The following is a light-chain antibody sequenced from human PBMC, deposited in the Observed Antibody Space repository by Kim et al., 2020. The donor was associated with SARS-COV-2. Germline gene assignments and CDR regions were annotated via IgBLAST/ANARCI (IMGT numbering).Light chain of an antibody. Sequence: SSELTQDPAVSVALGQTVTITCQGDSLRNYVAAWYQQKPGQGPVLAIYGKGKRPAGIPDRFSATDSGNTACLTITGAQAEDEADNYCSSRDTSEYQCVFG. CDR3: SSRDTSEYQCV. J-gene: IGLJ1*01. CDR2: GKG. CDR1: SLRNYV. V-gene: IGLV3-19*01.